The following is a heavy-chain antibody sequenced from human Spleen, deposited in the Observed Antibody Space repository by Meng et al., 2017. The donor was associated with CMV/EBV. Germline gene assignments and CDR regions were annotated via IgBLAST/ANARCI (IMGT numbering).Heavy chain of an antibody. CDR2: INHSGST. CDR3: ARGLGRMGAMVRAYGMDV. D-gene: IGHD3-10*01. CDR1: SFSCYY. Sequence: SFSCYYWSWIRHPPGKGLEWIGEINHSGSTNYPPSLKSRVTISVDTSKHQFSLKLSSVTAADTAVYYCARGLGRMGAMVRAYGMDVWGQGTTVTVSS. J-gene: IGHJ6*02. V-gene: IGHV4-34*01.